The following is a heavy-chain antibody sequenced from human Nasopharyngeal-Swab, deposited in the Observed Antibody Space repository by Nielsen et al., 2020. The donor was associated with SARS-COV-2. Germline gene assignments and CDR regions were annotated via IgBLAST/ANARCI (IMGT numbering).Heavy chain of an antibody. CDR2: ISATGTT. CDR1: GDSMSRFW. J-gene: IGHJ4*02. CDR3: ATDLDHFGGENRFDS. Sequence: GSLRLSCIVSGDSMSRFWWSWIRQAPGKGLEWVGYISATGTTTYNPSLKSRATIFIDSSRRQFSLRLSSATAADTAVYYCATDLDHFGGENRFDSWGQGTLVTVSS. D-gene: IGHD4-23*01. V-gene: IGHV4-4*08.